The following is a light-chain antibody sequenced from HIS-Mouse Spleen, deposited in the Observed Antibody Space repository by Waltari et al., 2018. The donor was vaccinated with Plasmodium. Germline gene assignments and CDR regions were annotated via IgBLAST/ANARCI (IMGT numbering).Light chain of an antibody. V-gene: IGKV3D-15*01. CDR2: GAS. J-gene: IGKJ3*01. Sequence: EIVMTQSPATLSVSPGERATLTCRASQSVSSNLAWYQQNPGQAPRLLIYGASTRATVIPARFSGSGSGTEYTLTISRLQSEDFAVYYCQPYNNWSFTFGPGTKVDIK. CDR1: QSVSSN. CDR3: QPYNNWSFT.